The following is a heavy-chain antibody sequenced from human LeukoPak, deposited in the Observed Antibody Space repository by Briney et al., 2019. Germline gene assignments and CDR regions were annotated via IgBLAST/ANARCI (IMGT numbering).Heavy chain of an antibody. CDR1: GGSISSSSYY. J-gene: IGHJ5*02. D-gene: IGHD2-2*01. Sequence: PSETLSLTCTVSGGSISSSSYYWGWIRQPPGKGLEWIGSIYYSGSTYYNPSLKSRVTISVDTSKNQFSLKLSSVTAADTAVYYCASRRYCSSTSCFRGIDPWGQGTLVTVSS. CDR3: ASRRYCSSTSCFRGIDP. V-gene: IGHV4-39*07. CDR2: IYYSGST.